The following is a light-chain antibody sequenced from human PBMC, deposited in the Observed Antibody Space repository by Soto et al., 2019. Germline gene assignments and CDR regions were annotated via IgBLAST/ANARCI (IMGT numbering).Light chain of an antibody. J-gene: IGLJ1*01. CDR1: SSDVGVYNY. CDR2: DVS. Sequence: QSVLTQPASVSGSPGQSITISCTGTSSDVGVYNYVSWYQQHPGKVPKLMIYDVSNRPSGVSNRFSGSKSGNTASLTISGLQAEDEADYCCSSYTSSSTPYVFGTGTKVTV. CDR3: SSYTSSSTPYV. V-gene: IGLV2-14*01.